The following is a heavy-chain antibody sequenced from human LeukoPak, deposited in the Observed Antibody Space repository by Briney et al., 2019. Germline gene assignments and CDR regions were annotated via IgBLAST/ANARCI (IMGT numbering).Heavy chain of an antibody. J-gene: IGHJ4*02. CDR1: GGSFSGYY. CDR3: GSVLDFWSGYCFDS. Sequence: PSETLSLTCAVYGGSFSGYYWSWIRQPPGKGREWIGDINDSGSTNYNTSFKSRVTISEETSKNQFFLKLSSAAAPDTALVFRGSVLDFWSGYCFDSWGQGTLVTVSS. V-gene: IGHV4-34*01. CDR2: INDSGST. D-gene: IGHD3-3*01.